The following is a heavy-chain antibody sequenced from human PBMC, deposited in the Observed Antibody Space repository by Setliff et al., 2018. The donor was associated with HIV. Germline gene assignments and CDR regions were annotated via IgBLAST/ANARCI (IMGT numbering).Heavy chain of an antibody. CDR3: AVGDSSSWYGVDY. J-gene: IGHJ4*02. Sequence: ASVKVSCKASGYTFTNYYMHWVRQAPGQGLEWMGRIIPIFGTANYAQKFQGRVTITADESTSTAYMELSSLRSEDTGVYYCAVGDSSSWYGVDYWGQGTLVTVSS. V-gene: IGHV1-69*13. CDR2: IIPIFGTA. CDR1: GYTFTNYY. D-gene: IGHD6-13*01.